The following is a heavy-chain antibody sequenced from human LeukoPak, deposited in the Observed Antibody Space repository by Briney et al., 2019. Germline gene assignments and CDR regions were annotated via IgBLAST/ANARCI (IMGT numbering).Heavy chain of an antibody. V-gene: IGHV3-30*02. J-gene: IGHJ6*03. CDR2: TRYDGSRK. Sequence: GGSLRLSCAASGFIFSSYGMHWVRQAPDKGLEWVAFTRYDGSRKYYADSVKGRFTISRDNSKNTLYLQMNSLRAEDTAVYYCARDGIAAAGTVGLWYYYYYMDVWGKGTTVTVSS. CDR3: ARDGIAAAGTVGLWYYYYYMDV. D-gene: IGHD6-13*01. CDR1: GFIFSSYG.